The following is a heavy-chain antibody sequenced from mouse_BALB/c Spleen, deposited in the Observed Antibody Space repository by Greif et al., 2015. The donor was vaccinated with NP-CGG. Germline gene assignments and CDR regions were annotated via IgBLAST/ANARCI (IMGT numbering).Heavy chain of an antibody. V-gene: IGHV1-9*01. J-gene: IGHJ3*01. CDR1: GYTFSSYW. Sequence: QVQLKESGAELMKPGASVKISCKATGYTFSSYWIEWVKQRPGHGLEWIGEILPGSGSTNYNEKFKGKATFTADTSSNTAYMQLSSLTSEDSAVYYCARGDGSSYWFAYWGQGTLVTVSA. D-gene: IGHD1-1*01. CDR2: ILPGSGST. CDR3: ARGDGSSYWFAY.